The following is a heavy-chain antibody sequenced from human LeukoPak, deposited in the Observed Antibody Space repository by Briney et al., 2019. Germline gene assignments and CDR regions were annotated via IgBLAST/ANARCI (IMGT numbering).Heavy chain of an antibody. D-gene: IGHD3-22*01. CDR1: GYTFTNFD. CDR2: MNPVSGNA. J-gene: IGHJ5*02. Sequence: GASVKVSCKASGYTFTNFDINWVRQAPGQGLEWMGWMNPVSGNAGSAQKFQGRVTITRDTSASTAYMELSSLRSEDTAVYYCARDLYYYDSSGPNEPFDPWGQGTLVTVSS. CDR3: ARDLYYYDSSGPNEPFDP. V-gene: IGHV1-8*01.